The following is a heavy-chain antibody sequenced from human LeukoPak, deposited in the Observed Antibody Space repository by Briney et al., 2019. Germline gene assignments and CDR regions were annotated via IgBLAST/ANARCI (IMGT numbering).Heavy chain of an antibody. CDR3: ARRPFYDFWSGYGSWFDP. V-gene: IGHV4-39*01. CDR2: IYYSGST. CDR1: GGSVSSSSYY. J-gene: IGHJ5*02. Sequence: SETLSLTCTVSGGSVSSSSYYWGWIRQPPGKGLEWIGSIYYSGSTYYNPSLKSRVTISVDTSKNQFSLKLSSVTAAETAVYYCARRPFYDFWSGYGSWFDPWGQGTLVTVSS. D-gene: IGHD3-3*01.